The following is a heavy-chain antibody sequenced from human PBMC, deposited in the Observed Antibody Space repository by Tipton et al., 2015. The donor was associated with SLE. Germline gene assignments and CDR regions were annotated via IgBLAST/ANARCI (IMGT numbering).Heavy chain of an antibody. V-gene: IGHV1-69*01. D-gene: IGHD2-2*01. CDR3: ASGDCSSTSCYGAEYFQH. J-gene: IGHJ1*01. CDR2: IIPIFGTA. CDR1: GRTFSSYA. Sequence: QLVQSGAEVKKPGSSVKVSCKASGRTFSSYAISWVRQAPGPGLEWMGGIIPIFGTANYAQKFQGRVTITTDASTSTAYMELSSLRSEDTAVYYCASGDCSSTSCYGAEYFQHWGQGTLVTVSS.